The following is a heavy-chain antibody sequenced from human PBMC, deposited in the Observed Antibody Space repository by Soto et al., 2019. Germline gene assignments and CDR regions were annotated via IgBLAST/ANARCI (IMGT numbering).Heavy chain of an antibody. CDR2: ISYDGSNK. V-gene: IGHV3-30*18. D-gene: IGHD1-26*01. CDR1: GFTFSSYG. Sequence: GGSLRLSCAASGFTFSSYGMHWVRQAPGKGLEWVAVISYDGSNKYYADSVKGRFTISRDNSKNTLYLQMNSLRAEDTAVYYCAKDVVVGAATGLGDYYYYYGMDVWGQGTTVTVSS. CDR3: AKDVVVGAATGLGDYYYYYGMDV. J-gene: IGHJ6*02.